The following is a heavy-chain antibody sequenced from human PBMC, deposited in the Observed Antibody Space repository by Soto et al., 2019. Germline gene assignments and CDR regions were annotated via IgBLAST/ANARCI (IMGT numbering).Heavy chain of an antibody. V-gene: IGHV1-2*02. J-gene: IGHJ4*01. Sequence: ASVKVSCKASGYTFTGYYMHWVRQAPGQGLEWMGWINPNSGGTNYAQKFQGRVTMTRDTSISTAYMELSRLRSDDTAVYYCARAGYYDFWSGYIPVADKNGSGNAHTHYWGHGTLVTVSS. CDR2: INPNSGGT. CDR1: GYTFTGYY. D-gene: IGHD3-3*01. CDR3: ARAGYYDFWSGYIPVADKNGSGNAHTHY.